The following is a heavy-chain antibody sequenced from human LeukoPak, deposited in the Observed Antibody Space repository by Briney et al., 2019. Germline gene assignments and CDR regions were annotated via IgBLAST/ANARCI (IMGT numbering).Heavy chain of an antibody. CDR2: IYNSGST. J-gene: IGHJ4*02. CDR3: ARKGGSHDY. CDR1: GGSISSYY. D-gene: IGHD1-26*01. V-gene: IGHV4-59*08. Sequence: SETLSLTCTVSGGSISSYYWSWIRQPPGKGLEWIGCIYNSGSTNYNPSLKSRVTISVDTSKNQFSLKLSSVTAADTAVYYCARKGGSHDYWGQGTPVTVSS.